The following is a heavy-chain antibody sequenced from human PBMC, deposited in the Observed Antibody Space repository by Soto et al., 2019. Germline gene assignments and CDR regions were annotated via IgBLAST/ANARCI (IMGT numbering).Heavy chain of an antibody. CDR3: TRTMTTAAVDI. J-gene: IGHJ3*02. D-gene: IGHD4-17*01. Sequence: EVQLVESGGGLVQPGGSLKLSCAASGFTFSGSAMHWVRQASGKGLEWVGRIRSKANSDATAYAASVKGRFTISRDDSKNTAYLQMNSLKTDDTAFYYCTRTMTTAAVDIWGQGTMVTVSS. V-gene: IGHV3-73*02. CDR2: IRSKANSDAT. CDR1: GFTFSGSA.